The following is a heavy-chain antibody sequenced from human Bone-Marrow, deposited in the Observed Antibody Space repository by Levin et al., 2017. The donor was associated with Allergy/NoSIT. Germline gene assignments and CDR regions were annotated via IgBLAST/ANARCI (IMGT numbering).Heavy chain of an antibody. Sequence: SQTLSLTCAVSGYSITEYYWGWIRQPPGKGLEWIGTIYHGGDIYYNPSLKSRVTISIDTSKNQFSLTVTSMTAADSAVYYCAREYYLDVSGKGTTVTVSS. CDR1: GYSITEYY. V-gene: IGHV4-38-2*02. J-gene: IGHJ6*03. CDR3: AREYYLDV. CDR2: IYHGGDI.